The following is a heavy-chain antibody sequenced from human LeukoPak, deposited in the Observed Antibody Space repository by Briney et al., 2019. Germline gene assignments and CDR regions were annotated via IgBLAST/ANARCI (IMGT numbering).Heavy chain of an antibody. J-gene: IGHJ4*02. CDR3: AKQGHYYDSTGYFDY. V-gene: IGHV3-23*01. Sequence: GGSLRLSCAAPGFSFSSYGMSWVRQAPGKGLEWVSGISGSSGGTYYADSVKGRFTISRDNSKNTLYLQINSLRAEDTAVYYCAKQGHYYDSTGYFDYWGQGTLVTVSS. D-gene: IGHD3-22*01. CDR1: GFSFSSYG. CDR2: ISGSSGGT.